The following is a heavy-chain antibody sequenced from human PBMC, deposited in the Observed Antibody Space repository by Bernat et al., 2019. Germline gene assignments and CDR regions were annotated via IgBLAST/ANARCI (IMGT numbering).Heavy chain of an antibody. Sequence: EVQLVESGGGLVQPGGSLRLSCAASGFTFSSYWMSWVRQAPGKGLEWVANIKQDGSEKYNVDSVKGRFSSSRDNAKNALYMQMNSLRAEDTAVYYCARGSVAGGYWGQGTLVTVSS. V-gene: IGHV3-7*03. CDR2: IKQDGSEK. CDR1: GFTFSSYW. J-gene: IGHJ4*02. CDR3: ARGSVAGGY. D-gene: IGHD6-19*01.